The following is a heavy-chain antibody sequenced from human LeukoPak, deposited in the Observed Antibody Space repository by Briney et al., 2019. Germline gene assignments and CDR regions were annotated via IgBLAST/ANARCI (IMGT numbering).Heavy chain of an antibody. V-gene: IGHV3-7*01. J-gene: IGHJ6*03. CDR3: ARLVGYYYYYTDV. CDR2: IKQDGSEK. D-gene: IGHD3-10*01. CDR1: GFTFSSYW. Sequence: GGSLRLSCAASGFTFSSYWMSWVRQAPGKGLEWVANIKQDGSEKYYVDSVKGRFTISGDNAKNSLYLQMNSLRAEDTAVYYCARLVGYYYYYTDVWGKGTTVTVSS.